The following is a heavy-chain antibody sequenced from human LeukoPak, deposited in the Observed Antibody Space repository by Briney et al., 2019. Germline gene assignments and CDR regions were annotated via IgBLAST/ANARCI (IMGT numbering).Heavy chain of an antibody. J-gene: IGHJ4*02. D-gene: IGHD3-10*01. V-gene: IGHV3-30*18. CDR2: ISYDGSNK. CDR1: GFTFSSYG. CDR3: AKDLDSYGSGSYRPDY. Sequence: GGSLRLSCAASGFTFSSYGMHWVRQAPGKGLEWVAVISYDGSNKYYADSVKGRFTIPRDNSKNTLYLQMNSLRAEDTAVYYCAKDLDSYGSGSYRPDYWGQGTLVTVSP.